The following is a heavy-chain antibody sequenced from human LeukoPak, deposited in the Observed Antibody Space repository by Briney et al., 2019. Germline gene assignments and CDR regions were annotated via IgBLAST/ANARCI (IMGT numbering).Heavy chain of an antibody. Sequence: ASVKVSCKASGYTFTGYYMHWVRQAPGQGLEWMGWINPNSGGTNYAQKFQGRVTMTRDASISTAYMELSRLRSDDTAVYYCARTKLEGSGDIFVTRFTFDIWGQGTMVTVSS. CDR2: INPNSGGT. D-gene: IGHD3-10*01. CDR1: GYTFTGYY. CDR3: ARTKLEGSGDIFVTRFTFDI. V-gene: IGHV1-2*02. J-gene: IGHJ3*02.